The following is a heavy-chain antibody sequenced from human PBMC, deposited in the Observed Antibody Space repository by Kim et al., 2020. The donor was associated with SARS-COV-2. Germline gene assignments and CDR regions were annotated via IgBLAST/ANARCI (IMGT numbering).Heavy chain of an antibody. CDR3: ASRERWLQSVGFDY. Sequence: SVKVSCKASGGTFSSYAISWVRQAPGQGLEWMGGIIPIFGTANYAQKFQGRVTITADESTSTAYMELSSLRSEDTAVYYCASRERWLQSVGFDYWGQGTLVTVSS. V-gene: IGHV1-69*13. CDR1: GGTFSSYA. J-gene: IGHJ4*02. D-gene: IGHD5-12*01. CDR2: IIPIFGTA.